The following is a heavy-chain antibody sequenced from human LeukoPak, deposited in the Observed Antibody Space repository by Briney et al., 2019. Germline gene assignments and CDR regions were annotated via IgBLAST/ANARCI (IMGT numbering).Heavy chain of an antibody. Sequence: SVKVPCKASGGTFSSYAISWVRQAPGQGLEWMGRIIPILGIANYAQKFQGRVTITADKSTSTAYMELSSLRSEDTAVYYCASPTYSYYGMDVWGQGTTVTVSS. D-gene: IGHD2-21*01. CDR3: ASPTYSYYGMDV. CDR1: GGTFSSYA. CDR2: IIPILGIA. J-gene: IGHJ6*02. V-gene: IGHV1-69*04.